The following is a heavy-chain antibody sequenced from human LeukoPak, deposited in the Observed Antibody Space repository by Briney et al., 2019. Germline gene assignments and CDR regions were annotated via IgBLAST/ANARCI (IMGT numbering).Heavy chain of an antibody. Sequence: SETLSLTCTVSGGSISSGDYCWSWIRQPPGKGLDWIGYIYYSGSTYYNPSLKSRVTISVDTSKNQFSLKLSSVTAADTAVYYCAREYNWNGFDPWGQGTLVTVSS. CDR1: GGSISSGDYC. V-gene: IGHV4-30-4*01. D-gene: IGHD1-20*01. CDR3: AREYNWNGFDP. CDR2: IYYSGST. J-gene: IGHJ5*02.